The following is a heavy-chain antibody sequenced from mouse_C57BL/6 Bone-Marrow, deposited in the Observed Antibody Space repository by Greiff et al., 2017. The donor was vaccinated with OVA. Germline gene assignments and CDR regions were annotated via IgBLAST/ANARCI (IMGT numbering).Heavy chain of an antibody. CDR3: ARGITTVVAGDFDY. D-gene: IGHD1-1*01. CDR2: IDPNSGGT. V-gene: IGHV1-72*01. Sequence: VQLHQPGAELVKPGASVKLSCKASGYTFTSYWMHWVKQRPGRGLEWIGRIDPNSGGTKYNEKFKSKATLTVDKPSSTAYMQLSILTSEDSAVDYCARGITTVVAGDFDYWGKGTTLTVSS. J-gene: IGHJ2*01. CDR1: GYTFTSYW.